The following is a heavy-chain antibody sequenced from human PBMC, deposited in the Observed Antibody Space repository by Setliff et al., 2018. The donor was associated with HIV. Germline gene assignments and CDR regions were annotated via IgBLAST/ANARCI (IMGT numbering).Heavy chain of an antibody. V-gene: IGHV4-4*07. D-gene: IGHD3-22*01. CDR2: IYTSGST. CDR1: GGSISSYY. J-gene: IGHJ3*02. CDR3: AAVKDYYDSSGVEAFDI. Sequence: TLSLTCTVSGGSISSYYWSWIRQPAGKGLEWIGRIYTSGSTNYNPSLKSRVTMSVDTSKNQFSLKLSSVTAADTAVYYCAAVKDYYDSSGVEAFDIWGQGTMVTVS.